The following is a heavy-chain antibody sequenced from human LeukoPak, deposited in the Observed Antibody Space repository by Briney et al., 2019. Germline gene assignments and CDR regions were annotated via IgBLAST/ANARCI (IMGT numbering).Heavy chain of an antibody. CDR2: MNPNSGNT. CDR3: AREGSSWYSAGDYYYYYMDV. CDR1: GYTFTSYG. Sequence: GASVKVSCKASGYTFTSYGISWVRQATGQGLEWMGWMNPNSGNTGYAQKFQGRVTMTRNTSISTAYMELSSLRSEDTAVYYCAREGSSWYSAGDYYYYYMDVWGKGTTVTISS. J-gene: IGHJ6*03. D-gene: IGHD6-13*01. V-gene: IGHV1-8*02.